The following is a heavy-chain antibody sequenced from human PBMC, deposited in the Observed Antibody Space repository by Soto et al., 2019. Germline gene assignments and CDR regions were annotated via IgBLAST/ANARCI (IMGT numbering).Heavy chain of an antibody. J-gene: IGHJ6*02. Sequence: EESLKISCNGSGYSLTSYWISWVRQMPWKGLEWMGRVDPSDSYTNYSPSFQGHVTISADKSISTAYLQWSSLKASDTAMYYCARPGIAAAGTYYGMDVWGQGTTVTVSS. CDR3: ARPGIAAAGTYYGMDV. CDR2: VDPSDSYT. D-gene: IGHD6-13*01. CDR1: GYSLTSYW. V-gene: IGHV5-10-1*01.